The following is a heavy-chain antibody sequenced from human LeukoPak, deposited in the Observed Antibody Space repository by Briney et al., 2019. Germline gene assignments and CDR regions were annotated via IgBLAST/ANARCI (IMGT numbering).Heavy chain of an antibody. J-gene: IGHJ4*02. V-gene: IGHV1-24*01. CDR2: FDPEDGET. CDR3: ATVTGTTPY. D-gene: IGHD1-1*01. CDR1: GYTLTELS. Sequence: ASVKVSCKVSGYTLTELSMHWVRQAPGKGLEWMGGFDPEDGETIYAQKFQGRVTMTGDTSTDTAYMELSSLRSEDTAVYYCATVTGTTPYWGQGTLVTVSS.